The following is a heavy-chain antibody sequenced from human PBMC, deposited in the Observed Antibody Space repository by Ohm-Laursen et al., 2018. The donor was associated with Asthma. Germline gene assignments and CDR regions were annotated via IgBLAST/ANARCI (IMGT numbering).Heavy chain of an antibody. CDR3: ARGSTGITGTTAWFDP. CDR2: IYYSGST. CDR1: GGSISSGGYY. Sequence: TLSLTCTVSGGSISSGGYYWSWIRQHPGKGLEWIGYIYYSGSTYYNPSLKSRVTISVDTSKNQFSLKLSSVTAADTAVYHCARGSTGITGTTAWFDPWGQGTLVTVSS. J-gene: IGHJ5*02. V-gene: IGHV4-31*03. D-gene: IGHD1-7*01.